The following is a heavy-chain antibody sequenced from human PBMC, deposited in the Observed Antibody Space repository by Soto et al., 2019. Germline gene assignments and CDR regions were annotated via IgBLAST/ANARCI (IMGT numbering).Heavy chain of an antibody. Sequence: ASVKVSCKASGYTFTSYGISWVRQAPGQGLEWMGWISAYNGNTNYAQKLQGRVTMTTDTSTSTAYMELRSLRSDDTAVYYCARDGRYFDWLVLPHVWFDPWGQGTLVTVSS. J-gene: IGHJ5*02. CDR2: ISAYNGNT. CDR1: GYTFTSYG. V-gene: IGHV1-18*01. CDR3: ARDGRYFDWLVLPHVWFDP. D-gene: IGHD3-9*01.